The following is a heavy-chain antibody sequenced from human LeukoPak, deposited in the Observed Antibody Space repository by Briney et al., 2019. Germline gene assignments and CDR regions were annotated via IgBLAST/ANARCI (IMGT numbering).Heavy chain of an antibody. CDR3: ARDSTSGVAVDYFDY. CDR1: GGSISSSSYY. D-gene: IGHD6-19*01. CDR2: IYYSGST. J-gene: IGHJ4*02. V-gene: IGHV4-39*01. Sequence: SETRSLTCTVSGGSISSSSYYWGWIRQPPGKGLEWIGSIYYSGSTYYNPSLKSRVTISVDTSKNQFSLKLSSVTAADTAVYYCARDSTSGVAVDYFDYWGQGTLVTVSS.